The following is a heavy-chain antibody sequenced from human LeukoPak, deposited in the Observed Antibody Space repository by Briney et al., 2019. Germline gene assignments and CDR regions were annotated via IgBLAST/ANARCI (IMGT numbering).Heavy chain of an antibody. Sequence: ASVNVSCKASGYTFTGYYMHGVRQAPGQGLEWMGWINPNSGGTNYAQKFQGRVTMTRDTSISTAYMELSRLRSDDTAVYYCARDRIAAAVGMDVWGQGTTVTVSS. CDR1: GYTFTGYY. CDR2: INPNSGGT. V-gene: IGHV1-2*02. J-gene: IGHJ6*02. D-gene: IGHD6-13*01. CDR3: ARDRIAAAVGMDV.